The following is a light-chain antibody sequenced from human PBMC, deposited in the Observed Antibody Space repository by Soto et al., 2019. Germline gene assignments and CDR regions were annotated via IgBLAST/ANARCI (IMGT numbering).Light chain of an antibody. J-gene: IGKJ4*02. Sequence: EIVMTQSPATLSVSPGERATLSCRASQSVSSNLAWYQQKPGQTPKLLIYVASTRATGIPAMFSGSGSGTEFTLTISSLQSEDFAVYYCQQYNVWPLPFGGGTKVEFK. V-gene: IGKV3-15*01. CDR1: QSVSSN. CDR2: VAS. CDR3: QQYNVWPLP.